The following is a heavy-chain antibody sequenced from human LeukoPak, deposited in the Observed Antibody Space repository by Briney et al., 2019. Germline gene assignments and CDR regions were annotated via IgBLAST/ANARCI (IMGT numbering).Heavy chain of an antibody. CDR3: TTDTFGARDS. CDR1: GYTFSRFW. V-gene: IGHV3-74*01. D-gene: IGHD3-10*01. Sequence: GGSLRLSCAASGYTFSRFWMHWVRQGPGKGLVWVSRINEDGSSTSYAESVRGRFTISRDNAKNTLYLQMNSLRAEDAAVYYCTTDTFGARDSWGQGTLVTVSS. CDR2: INEDGSST. J-gene: IGHJ4*02.